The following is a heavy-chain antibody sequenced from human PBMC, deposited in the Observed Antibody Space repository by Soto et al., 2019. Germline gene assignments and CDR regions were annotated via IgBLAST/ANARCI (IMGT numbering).Heavy chain of an antibody. CDR1: GFTFDDHA. CDR2: ITWNGDRV. J-gene: IGHJ6*02. CDR3: ATEIVRIWSTGGLDV. D-gene: IGHD3-3*01. Sequence: EVQLVESGGGLVQPGGSLRLSCAASGFTFDDHAMHWVRQGPGKGLEWVSGITWNGDRVAYADSVKGRFTNSRDNGKNSLYLQMNSLRPDDTALYSGATEIVRIWSTGGLDVWGQGTTVNVSS. V-gene: IGHV3-9*01.